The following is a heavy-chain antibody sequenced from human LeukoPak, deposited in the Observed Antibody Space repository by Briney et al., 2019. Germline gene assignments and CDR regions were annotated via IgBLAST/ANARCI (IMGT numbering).Heavy chain of an antibody. D-gene: IGHD4-17*01. CDR2: IKYETDGGTT. CDR1: GFTFSNAW. CDR3: TTDPLTTVTPGDYFDY. J-gene: IGHJ4*02. V-gene: IGHV3-15*01. Sequence: PGGSLRLSCAASGFTFSNAWMSWVRQAPGKGLEWVGRIKYETDGGTTDYAAPVKGRFTISRDDSKNTLYLQMNSLKTEDTAVYYRTTDPLTTVTPGDYFDYWGQGTLVTVSS.